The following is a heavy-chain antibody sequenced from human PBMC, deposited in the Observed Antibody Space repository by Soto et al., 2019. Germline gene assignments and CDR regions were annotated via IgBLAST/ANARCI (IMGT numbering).Heavy chain of an antibody. CDR1: GFTFSSYG. Sequence: PGGSLRLSCAASGFTFSSYGMHWVRQAPGKGLEWVAVIWYDGSNKYYADSVKGRFTISRDNSKNTLYLQMNSLRAEDTAVYYCARTRSQGVGATTDYYGIDVWGQGTTVTVSS. D-gene: IGHD1-26*01. CDR3: ARTRSQGVGATTDYYGIDV. CDR2: IWYDGSNK. J-gene: IGHJ6*02. V-gene: IGHV3-33*01.